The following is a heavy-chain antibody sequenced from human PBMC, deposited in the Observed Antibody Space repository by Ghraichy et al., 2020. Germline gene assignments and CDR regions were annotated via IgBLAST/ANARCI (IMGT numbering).Heavy chain of an antibody. J-gene: IGHJ4*02. Sequence: GGSLRLACAASGFIFSDHFMDWVRQAPGKGLEWVARIRNEASSYSREYAASVKGRFTVSRYDSKNSIYLEMNNLKTEDTAVYYCAREYSGSGRNWGQGTLVTVSS. V-gene: IGHV3-72*01. D-gene: IGHD3-10*01. CDR3: AREYSGSGRN. CDR2: IRNEASSYSR. CDR1: GFIFSDHF.